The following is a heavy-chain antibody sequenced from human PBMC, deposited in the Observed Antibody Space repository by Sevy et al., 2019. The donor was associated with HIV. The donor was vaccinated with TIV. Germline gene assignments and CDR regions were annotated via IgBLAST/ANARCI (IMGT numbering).Heavy chain of an antibody. CDR2: INPNSGGT. V-gene: IGHV1-2*02. CDR1: GYTFTDYF. Sequence: ASVKVSCKASGYTFTDYFMHWVRQAPGQGLEWMGWINPNSGGTNYAQKFQGRVTMTRDTSISTAYMELTRLRSDDTAVYYCARVLRRSSGTDYWGQGTLVTVSS. J-gene: IGHJ4*02. CDR3: ARVLRRSSGTDY. D-gene: IGHD6-6*01.